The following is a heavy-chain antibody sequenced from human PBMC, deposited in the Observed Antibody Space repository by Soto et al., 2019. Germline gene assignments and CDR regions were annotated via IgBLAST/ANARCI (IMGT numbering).Heavy chain of an antibody. CDR3: ARGTSSGYYPYYYYYGMDV. J-gene: IGHJ6*02. CDR2: IDWDDDK. D-gene: IGHD3-22*01. Sequence: GSGPTLVNPTQTLTLTCTFSGFSLSTSGMCVSWIRQPPGKALEWLALIDWDDDKYYSTSLKTRLTISKDTSKNQVVLTMTNMDPVDTATYYCARGTSSGYYPYYYYYGMDVWGQGTTVTVSS. CDR1: GFSLSTSGMC. V-gene: IGHV2-70*01.